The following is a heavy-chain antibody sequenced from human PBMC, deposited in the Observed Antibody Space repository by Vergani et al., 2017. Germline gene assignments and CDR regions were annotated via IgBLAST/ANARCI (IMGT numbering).Heavy chain of an antibody. CDR2: IIPIFGTA. CDR3: ARVVGNYYDSSGYSDY. Sequence: QVQLVQSGAEVKKPGSSVKVSCKASGGTFSSYAISWVRQAPGQGLEWMGGIIPIFGTANYAQKFQGRVTITADESTSTAYMELSSLRSEDTAVYYCARVVGNYYDSSGYSDYWSQGTLVTVSS. V-gene: IGHV1-69*12. CDR1: GGTFSSYA. J-gene: IGHJ4*02. D-gene: IGHD3-22*01.